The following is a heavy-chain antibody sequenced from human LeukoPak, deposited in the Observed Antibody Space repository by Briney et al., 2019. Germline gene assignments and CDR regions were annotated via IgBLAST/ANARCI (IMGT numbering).Heavy chain of an antibody. Sequence: PSETLSLTCTVSGGSISSYYWSWIRQPAGKGLEWIGRIYTSGSTNYNPSLKSRVTMSVDTSKNQFSLKLSSVTAADTAVYYCARDGVTMVRGPYYFDYWGQGTLVTVSS. V-gene: IGHV4-4*07. CDR3: ARDGVTMVRGPYYFDY. D-gene: IGHD3-10*01. CDR1: GGSISSYY. CDR2: IYTSGST. J-gene: IGHJ4*02.